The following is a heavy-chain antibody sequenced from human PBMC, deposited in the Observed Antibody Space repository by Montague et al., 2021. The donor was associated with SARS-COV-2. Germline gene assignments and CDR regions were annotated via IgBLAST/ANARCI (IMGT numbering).Heavy chain of an antibody. CDR1: GFTFSSYR. J-gene: IGHJ3*02. D-gene: IGHD3-10*01. Sequence: SLRLSCAASGFTFSSYRMNWVRQAPGKGLEWVSSISSSSRYIYYADSVKGRFTISRDNAKNSLYLQMNSLRDEDTAVYYCARSHELWFGENPQGPGAFDIWGQGTMVTVSS. CDR2: ISSSSRYI. CDR3: ARSHELWFGENPQGPGAFDI. V-gene: IGHV3-21*01.